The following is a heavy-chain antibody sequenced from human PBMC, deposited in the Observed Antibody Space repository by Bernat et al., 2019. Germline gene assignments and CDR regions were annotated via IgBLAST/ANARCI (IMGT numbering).Heavy chain of an antibody. Sequence: EVQLSESGGGLVQPGGSLRLSCEVSGFTFSFYAMNWVRQAPGKGLEWVSSIGGGGGDIYYPDSVRGRFTISRDNSKNTLYLQMNSLRAEDTAIDYCAKDMRGYYRPSDYWGQGTLVTVSS. CDR2: IGGGGGDI. V-gene: IGHV3-23*01. J-gene: IGHJ4*02. CDR3: AKDMRGYYRPSDY. CDR1: GFTFSFYA. D-gene: IGHD3-22*01.